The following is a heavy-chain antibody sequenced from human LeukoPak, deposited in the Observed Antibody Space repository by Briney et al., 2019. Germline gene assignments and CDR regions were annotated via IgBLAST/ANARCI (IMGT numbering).Heavy chain of an antibody. CDR1: GFTFSDYY. V-gene: IGHV3-11*06. CDR3: ARAPHYSNYGPYYNGMDV. Sequence: GGSLRLSCAASGFTFSDYYMSWIRQAPGKGLEWVSYISSSSSYTNYADSVKGRFTISRDNAKNSLYLQMNSLRAEDTAVYYCARAPHYSNYGPYYNGMDVWGQGTTVTVSS. J-gene: IGHJ6*02. D-gene: IGHD4-11*01. CDR2: ISSSSSYT.